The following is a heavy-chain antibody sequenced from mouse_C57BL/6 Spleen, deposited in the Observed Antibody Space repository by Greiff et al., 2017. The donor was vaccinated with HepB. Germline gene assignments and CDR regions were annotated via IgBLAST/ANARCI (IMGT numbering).Heavy chain of an antibody. CDR3: ARHTSPYYYGSSYDAMDY. Sequence: VKVVESGPGLVAPSQSLSITCTVSGFSLTSYGVHWVRQPPGKGLEWLVVIWSDGSTTYNSALKSRLSISKDNSKSQVFLKMNSLQTDDTAMYYCARHTSPYYYGSSYDAMDYWGQGTSVTVSS. CDR1: GFSLTSYG. J-gene: IGHJ4*01. V-gene: IGHV2-6-1*01. D-gene: IGHD1-1*01. CDR2: IWSDGST.